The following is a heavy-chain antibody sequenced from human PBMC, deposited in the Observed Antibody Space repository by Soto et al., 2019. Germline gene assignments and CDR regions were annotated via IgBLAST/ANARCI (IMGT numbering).Heavy chain of an antibody. J-gene: IGHJ6*03. Sequence: GGSLRLSCAASGFTFSSYWMHWVRQAPGKGLVWVSRINSDGSSTSYADSVKGRFTISRDNAKNTLYLQMNSLRAEDTAVYYCARDTKFYYDTPYYYYYMDVWGKGTTVTVSS. CDR2: INSDGSST. D-gene: IGHD3-22*01. V-gene: IGHV3-74*01. CDR3: ARDTKFYYDTPYYYYYMDV. CDR1: GFTFSSYW.